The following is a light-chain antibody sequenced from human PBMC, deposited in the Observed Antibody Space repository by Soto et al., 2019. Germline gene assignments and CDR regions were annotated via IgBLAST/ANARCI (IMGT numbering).Light chain of an antibody. V-gene: IGKV3-20*01. CDR2: GAS. CDR3: QQYGSSPPLYS. CDR1: QSVSSSY. Sequence: EIVWTQSPGTLSLSPGERATLSCRASQSVSSSYLAWYQQKPGQAPRLLIYGASSRATDIPDRFSVSGSGTDFTLTISRLEPEDYAVYYCQQYGSSPPLYSFGQGTKLEIK. J-gene: IGKJ2*01.